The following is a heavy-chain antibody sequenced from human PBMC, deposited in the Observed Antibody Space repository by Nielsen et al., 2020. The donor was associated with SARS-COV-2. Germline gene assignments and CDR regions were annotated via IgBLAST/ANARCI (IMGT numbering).Heavy chain of an antibody. D-gene: IGHD1-26*01. CDR2: ISYDGSNK. Sequence: GESLKISCAASGFTFSSYAMHWVRQAPGKGLEWVAVISYDGSNKYYADSVKGRFTISRDNSKNTLYLQMNSLRSEDTAVYYCARGSWMVGATTYYYYGMDVWGQGTTVTVSS. J-gene: IGHJ6*02. CDR1: GFTFSSYA. CDR3: ARGSWMVGATTYYYYGMDV. V-gene: IGHV3-30*04.